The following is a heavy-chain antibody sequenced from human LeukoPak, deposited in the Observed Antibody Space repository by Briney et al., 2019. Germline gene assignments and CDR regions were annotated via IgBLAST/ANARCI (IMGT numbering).Heavy chain of an antibody. Sequence: PGGSLRLSCAASGFTVSSNYMSWVRQTPGKGLEWVSVIYSGGSTYYADSVKGRFTISRHNSKNTLYLQMNSLRAEDTAVYYCARDHYYGSGSYSIYYGTDVWGQGTTVTISS. CDR3: ARDHYYGSGSYSIYYGTDV. CDR2: IYSGGST. D-gene: IGHD3-10*01. V-gene: IGHV3-53*04. CDR1: GFTVSSNY. J-gene: IGHJ6*02.